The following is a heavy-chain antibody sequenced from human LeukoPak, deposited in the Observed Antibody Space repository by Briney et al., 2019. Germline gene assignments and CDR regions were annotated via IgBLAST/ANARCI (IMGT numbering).Heavy chain of an antibody. J-gene: IGHJ4*02. D-gene: IGHD1-26*01. CDR3: ARDLTVGPTTGYFDY. CDR2: ISSSSSYI. Sequence: GGSLRLSCAASGFTFSSYSMNWVRQAPGKWLEWVSSISSSSSYIYYADSVKGRFTISRDNAKNSLYLQMNSLRAEDTAVYYCARDLTVGPTTGYFDYWGQGTLVTVSS. V-gene: IGHV3-21*01. CDR1: GFTFSSYS.